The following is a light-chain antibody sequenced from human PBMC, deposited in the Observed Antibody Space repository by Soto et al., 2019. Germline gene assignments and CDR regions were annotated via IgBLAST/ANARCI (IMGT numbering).Light chain of an antibody. Sequence: EIVLTQSPATLSLSPGERATLSCRASQSVISYLAWYQQKPGQAPRLLIYDTSNRATGIPARFSGSGSGTDFTLTISSLEPEDFAVYYCQQRSNWPPITFGQGTRLEMK. CDR2: DTS. CDR1: QSVISY. V-gene: IGKV3-11*01. CDR3: QQRSNWPPIT. J-gene: IGKJ5*01.